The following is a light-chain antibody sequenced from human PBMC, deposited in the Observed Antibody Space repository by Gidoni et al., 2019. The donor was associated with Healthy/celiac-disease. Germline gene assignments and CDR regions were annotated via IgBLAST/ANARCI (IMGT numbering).Light chain of an antibody. CDR1: SSNIGNNY. CDR3: GTWDSSLSAGV. CDR2: DNN. J-gene: IGLJ1*01. Sequence: QSVLTQPPSVSAAPGQKVTIPCSGSSSNIGNNYVSWYQQLPGTAPKLLIYDNNKRPSGIPDRFSGSKSGTSATLGITGLQTGDEADYDCGTWDSSLSAGVFGTGTKVTVL. V-gene: IGLV1-51*01.